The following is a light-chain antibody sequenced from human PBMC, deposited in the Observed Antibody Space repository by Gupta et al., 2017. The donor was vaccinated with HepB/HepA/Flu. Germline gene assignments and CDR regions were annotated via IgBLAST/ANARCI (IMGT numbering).Light chain of an antibody. Sequence: QFALTQPAPVSGSPGKSITFSCPGTSSDVGGYNYVPWYQQHPGKAPKVMIYDVSNRPSGVSDRFSGSKSGNTASLTISGLQVEDEADYFCNSYTSTNTLYVFGTGTKVTVL. CDR1: SSDVGGYNY. CDR2: DVS. V-gene: IGLV2-14*03. J-gene: IGLJ1*01. CDR3: NSYTSTNTLYV.